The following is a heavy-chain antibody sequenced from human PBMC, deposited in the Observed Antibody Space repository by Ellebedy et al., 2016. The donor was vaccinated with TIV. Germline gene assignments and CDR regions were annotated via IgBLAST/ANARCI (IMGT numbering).Heavy chain of an antibody. CDR2: IYYSGST. J-gene: IGHJ4*02. V-gene: IGHV4-39*07. CDR1: GGSISSSSYY. Sequence: MPSETLSLTCTVSGGSISSSSYYWGWIRQPPGKGLEWIGSIYYSGSTYSNPSLKSRVTISLDTSKNQFSLKLSSVTASDTAVYYCARGRIQLDYWGQGTLVTVSS. CDR3: ARGRIQLDY.